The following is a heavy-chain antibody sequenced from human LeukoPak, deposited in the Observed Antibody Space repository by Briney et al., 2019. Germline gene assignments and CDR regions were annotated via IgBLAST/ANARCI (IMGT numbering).Heavy chain of an antibody. J-gene: IGHJ4*02. D-gene: IGHD6-13*01. CDR1: GFTFSSYA. Sequence: GGSLRLSCAAPGFTFSSYAMSWVRQAPGKGLEWVSAISGSGGSTYYADSVKGRFTISRDNSKNTLYLQINSLRAEDTAVYYCAKAPPSSSWYYFDYWGQGTLVTVSS. CDR2: ISGSGGST. V-gene: IGHV3-23*01. CDR3: AKAPPSSSWYYFDY.